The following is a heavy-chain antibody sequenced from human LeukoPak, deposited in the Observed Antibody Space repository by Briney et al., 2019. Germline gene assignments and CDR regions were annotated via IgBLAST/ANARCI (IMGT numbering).Heavy chain of an antibody. V-gene: IGHV7-4-1*02. CDR2: INTNTGNP. CDR1: GYTFTIYA. J-gene: IGHJ4*02. Sequence: ASVKVSCKASGYTFTIYAMNWVRQAPGQPLEWMGWINTNTGNPTYAHGFTVRFVFSLDTSVSTTYLQISSLKAEDTAVYYCARGGSYGARVFDYWGQGTLVTVSS. D-gene: IGHD4/OR15-4a*01. CDR3: ARGGSYGARVFDY.